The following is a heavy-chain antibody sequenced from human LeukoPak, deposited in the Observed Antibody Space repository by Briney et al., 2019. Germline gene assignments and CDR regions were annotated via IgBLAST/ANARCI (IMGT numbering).Heavy chain of an antibody. D-gene: IGHD3-22*01. V-gene: IGHV1-2*02. CDR3: ARPKYYDSSGYYSH. J-gene: IGHJ4*02. CDR2: INPNSGGT. CDR1: GYTFTGYY. Sequence: ASVKVSCKASGYTFTGYYMHWVRQAPGQGLEWMGWINPNSGGTNYAQKFQGRVTMTRDTSISTAYMELSRLRSDDTAVYYCARPKYYDSSGYYSHWGQGTLVTVSS.